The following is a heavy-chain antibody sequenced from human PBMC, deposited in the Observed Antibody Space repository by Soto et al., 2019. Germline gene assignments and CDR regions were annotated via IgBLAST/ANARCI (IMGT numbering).Heavy chain of an antibody. J-gene: IGHJ5*02. CDR1: GGSINNNY. CDR3: ARGGDNSPWYYSP. V-gene: IGHV4-59*01. D-gene: IGHD3-10*01. Sequence: SETLSLTCTVSGGSINNNYWSWIRQPPGRGLEWIGYIFSNGRTNYNPSLETRVAISVDTSKNQLSLKLRSVTAADTAVYYCARGGDNSPWYYSPWCQGPLVT. CDR2: IFSNGRT.